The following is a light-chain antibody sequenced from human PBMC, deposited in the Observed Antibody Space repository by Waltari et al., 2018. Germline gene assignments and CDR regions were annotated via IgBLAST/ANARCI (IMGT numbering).Light chain of an antibody. V-gene: IGLV2-8*01. J-gene: IGLJ1*01. CDR1: SSDIGSYDF. CDR2: QVN. Sequence: QSALTQPPSASGSPGQSVTISCSGSSSDIGSYDFVSWYHHPPCKPPRLLISQVNKRPSGVPSRFSGSKSGNTASLTVSGLQPDDEGDFYCSSFALNTNHYVFGSGTKVTVL. CDR3: SSFALNTNHYV.